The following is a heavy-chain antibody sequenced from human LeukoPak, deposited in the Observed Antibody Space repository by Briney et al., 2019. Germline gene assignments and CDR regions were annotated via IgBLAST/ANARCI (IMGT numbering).Heavy chain of an antibody. CDR1: GFKFGSYS. V-gene: IGHV3-48*04. CDR3: ARDYYSYGYAGCDP. J-gene: IGHJ5*02. CDR2: IGSGSRTI. Sequence: GGSLRLSCAASGFKFGSYSMNWVRQPPGKGLEWVAYIGSGSRTIYYADSVKGRFTMSRDNAKNTLYLQMNSLRAEDTAVYYCARDYYSYGYAGCDPWGQGTLVTVSS. D-gene: IGHD5-18*01.